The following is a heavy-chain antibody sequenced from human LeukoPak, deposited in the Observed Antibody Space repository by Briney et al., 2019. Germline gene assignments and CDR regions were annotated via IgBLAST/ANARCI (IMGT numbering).Heavy chain of an antibody. CDR1: GFTFSSYS. CDR3: ARDRSNSWSKDY. J-gene: IGHJ4*02. CDR2: ISSGSRTI. Sequence: PGGSLGLSCAASGFTFSSYSMNWVRQAPGKGLEWVSYISSGSRTIYYADSVKGRFTISRDNAKNSLYLQMNSLRADDTAVYYCARDRSNSWSKDYWGQGTLVTVSS. V-gene: IGHV3-48*01. D-gene: IGHD6-13*01.